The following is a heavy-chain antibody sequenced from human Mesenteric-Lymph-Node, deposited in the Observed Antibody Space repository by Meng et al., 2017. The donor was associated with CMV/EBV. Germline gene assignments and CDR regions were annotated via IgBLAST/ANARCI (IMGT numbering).Heavy chain of an antibody. J-gene: IGHJ4*02. CDR2: INPSGGST. CDR1: GYTFTSYG. CDR3: AREGAGGYDSSGYYPDY. V-gene: IGHV1-46*01. Sequence: ASVKVSCKASGYTFTSYGISWVRQAPGQGLEWMGIINPSGGSTSYAQKFQGRVTMTRDTSTSTVYMELSSLRSEDTAVYYCAREGAGGYDSSGYYPDYWGQGTLVTVSS. D-gene: IGHD3-22*01.